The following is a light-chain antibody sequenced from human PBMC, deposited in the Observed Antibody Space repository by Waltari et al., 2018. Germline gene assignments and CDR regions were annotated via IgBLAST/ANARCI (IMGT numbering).Light chain of an antibody. CDR1: SSDVDGYSY. CDR2: DVS. J-gene: IGLJ1*01. Sequence: QSALTQPASVSGSPGQSITISCTGTSSDVDGYSYVSWYQQHPGKAPKLMIYDVSNRPSGVSTRFSGSKSGNTASLTISGLQAADEADYYCSSYTSSTTPYYVFGTGTKVTVL. V-gene: IGLV2-14*03. CDR3: SSYTSSTTPYYV.